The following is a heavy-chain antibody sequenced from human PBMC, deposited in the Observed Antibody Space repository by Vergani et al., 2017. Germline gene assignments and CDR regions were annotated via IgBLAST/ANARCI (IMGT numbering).Heavy chain of an antibody. J-gene: IGHJ3*02. CDR2: ISYDGSNK. V-gene: IGHV3-30*04. D-gene: IGHD2-2*01. Sequence: VQLVESGGGVVQPGRSLRLSCAASGFTFSSYAMHWVRQAPGKGLEWVAVISYDGSNKYYADSVKGRFTISRDNSKNTLYLQMNSLRAEDTAVYYCARDGSGYCSSTSCSGDAFDIWGQGTMVTVSS. CDR3: ARDGSGYCSSTSCSGDAFDI. CDR1: GFTFSSYA.